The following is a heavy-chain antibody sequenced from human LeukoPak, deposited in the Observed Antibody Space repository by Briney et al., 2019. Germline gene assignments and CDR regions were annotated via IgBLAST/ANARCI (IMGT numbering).Heavy chain of an antibody. Sequence: GGSLRLSCAASGFSVSTYEMNWVRQAPGKGLEWVAVISYDGSYKYYADSVKGRFTIFRDNSKNTLYLQMNSLRAEDAAVYYCAKDSPYCSGGSCYSPYYYYGVDVWGQGTTVTVSS. J-gene: IGHJ6*02. CDR3: AKDSPYCSGGSCYSPYYYYGVDV. CDR1: GFSVSTYE. D-gene: IGHD2-15*01. CDR2: ISYDGSYK. V-gene: IGHV3-30*18.